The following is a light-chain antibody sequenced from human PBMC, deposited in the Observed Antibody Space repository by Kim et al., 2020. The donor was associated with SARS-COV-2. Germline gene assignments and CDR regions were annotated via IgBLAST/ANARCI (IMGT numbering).Light chain of an antibody. CDR1: ETVYSY. CDR3: QQYKNGPPYT. Sequence: EIVMTQSPATLSVSPGERATLSCRASETVYSYLAWYQQKLGQAPRLLIYGASTRSTGVPARFSGSGSGTEFTLTISSLQSEDFAVYFCQQYKNGPPYTFGQGTKLEL. J-gene: IGKJ2*01. CDR2: GAS. V-gene: IGKV3-15*01.